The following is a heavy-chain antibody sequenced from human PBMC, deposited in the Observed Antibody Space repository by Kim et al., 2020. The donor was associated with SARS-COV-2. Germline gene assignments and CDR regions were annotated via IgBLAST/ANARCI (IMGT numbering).Heavy chain of an antibody. V-gene: IGHV1-18*01. CDR3: ARARDYYYYYMDV. CDR1: GYTFSSYG. Sequence: ASVKVSCRASGYTFSSYGVGWVRQAPGQGLQWVGWVSAYNGNVNFGQNFQGRVTLTTDTSTSTAYMELRSLRSDDTAVYYCARARDYYYYYMDVWGKGTAVTVSS. CDR2: VSAYNGNV. J-gene: IGHJ6*03.